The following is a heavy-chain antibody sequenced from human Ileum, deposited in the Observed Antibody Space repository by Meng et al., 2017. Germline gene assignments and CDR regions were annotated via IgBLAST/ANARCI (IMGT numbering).Heavy chain of an antibody. J-gene: IGHJ4*02. Sequence: QVQPQQSGPGLVKPSQTLSLTVACSGGIDSSNIAAWNWIRQSPLRGLEWLGRTYYRSKWYSEYAVSVKSRISITPDTSKNQFSLQMNSVTPEDTAVYYCASGSGSLDYWGPGTLVTVSS. CDR3: ASGSGSLDY. CDR1: GGIDSSNIAA. CDR2: TYYRSKWYS. V-gene: IGHV6-1*01. D-gene: IGHD3-3*01.